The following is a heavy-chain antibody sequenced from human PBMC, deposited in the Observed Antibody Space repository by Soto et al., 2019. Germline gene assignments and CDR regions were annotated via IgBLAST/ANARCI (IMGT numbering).Heavy chain of an antibody. CDR1: GFAFRTYA. Sequence: GGSLRLSCAASGFAFRTYAMAWVRQAPGKGLGWVSAISGSGGSTYYADSVKGRFTISRDNSKNTLYLQMNSLRAEDTAVYYCANLVPFSEWSAVGTFDYWGQGTLVTVSS. D-gene: IGHD3-3*01. J-gene: IGHJ4*02. CDR2: ISGSGGST. CDR3: ANLVPFSEWSAVGTFDY. V-gene: IGHV3-23*01.